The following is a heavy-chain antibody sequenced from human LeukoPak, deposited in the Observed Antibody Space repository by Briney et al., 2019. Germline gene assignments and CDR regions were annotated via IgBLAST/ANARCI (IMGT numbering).Heavy chain of an antibody. D-gene: IGHD3-10*01. Sequence: PGGSLRLSCVASGLTFGNYGMNWVRQAPGKGLEWVSSIGGGGYTTYYADSVRGRFTISRDNSKNSMYLQMSSLRAEDTAIYYCAEVESSYCRIWGQGTLDTVSS. CDR3: AEVESSYCRI. CDR1: GLTFGNYG. CDR2: IGGGGYTT. J-gene: IGHJ4*02. V-gene: IGHV3-23*01.